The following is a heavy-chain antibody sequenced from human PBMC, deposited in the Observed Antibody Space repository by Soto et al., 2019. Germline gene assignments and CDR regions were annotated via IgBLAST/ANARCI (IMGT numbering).Heavy chain of an antibody. CDR1: GGSINSSSYF. Sequence: SETLSLTCSVSGGSINSSSYFWGWVRRPPGKGLEWIGSIYYSGSTYYNPSLRSRVTIPVDTSKNQFSLKLSSVTAADTAVFYCARHYSSGSRNWFDPWGQGTLVTVSS. V-gene: IGHV4-39*01. CDR3: ARHYSSGSRNWFDP. J-gene: IGHJ5*02. CDR2: IYYSGST. D-gene: IGHD6-19*01.